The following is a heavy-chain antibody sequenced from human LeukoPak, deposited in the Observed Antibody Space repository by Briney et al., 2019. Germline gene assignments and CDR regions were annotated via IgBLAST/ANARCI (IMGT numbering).Heavy chain of an antibody. Sequence: NPSETLSLTCTVSGGSISSYFWNWIRQPPGKGLEWIGYIYYSGSTNYNPSLKSRVTISVDTSKNQFSLKLSSVTAADTAVYYCARGGRYCSGGSCYLIDYWGQGTLVTVSS. D-gene: IGHD2-15*01. CDR3: ARGGRYCSGGSCYLIDY. CDR2: IYYSGST. CDR1: GGSISSYF. V-gene: IGHV4-59*01. J-gene: IGHJ4*02.